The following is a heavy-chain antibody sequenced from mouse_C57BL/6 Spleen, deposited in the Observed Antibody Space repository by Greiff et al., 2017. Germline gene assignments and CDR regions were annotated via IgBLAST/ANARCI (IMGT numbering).Heavy chain of an antibody. V-gene: IGHV5-4*01. J-gene: IGHJ3*01. Sequence: DVMLVEPGGGLVKPGGSLKLSCAASGFTFSSYAMSWVRQTPEKRLEWVATISDGGSYTYYPDNVKGRFTISEDNAKNNLYLQMSHLKSEDTAMYYCARDGQLGFAYWGQGTLVTVSA. D-gene: IGHD4-1*02. CDR1: GFTFSSYA. CDR3: ARDGQLGFAY. CDR2: ISDGGSYT.